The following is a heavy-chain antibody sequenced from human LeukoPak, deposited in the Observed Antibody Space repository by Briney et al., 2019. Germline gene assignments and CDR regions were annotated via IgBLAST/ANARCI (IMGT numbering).Heavy chain of an antibody. V-gene: IGHV1-69*04. J-gene: IGHJ4*02. D-gene: IGHD3-10*01. CDR3: ARPITMVRGVKAYGY. Sequence: ASVKVSCKASGGTFSSYAISWVRQAPGQGLEWMGRIIPILGIANYAQKFQGRVTITADKSTSTAYMELSSLRSEDTAVYYCARPITMVRGVKAYGYWGQGTLSPSPQ. CDR1: GGTFSSYA. CDR2: IIPILGIA.